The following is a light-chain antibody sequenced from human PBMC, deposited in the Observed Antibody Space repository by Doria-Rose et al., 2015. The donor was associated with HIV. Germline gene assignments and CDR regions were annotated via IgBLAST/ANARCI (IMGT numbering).Light chain of an antibody. J-gene: IGKJ1*01. CDR1: QSVSANY. CDR2: GAS. CDR3: HQYASSRT. V-gene: IGKV3-20*01. Sequence: TQSPGTLSLSPGERATLSCRASQSVSANYLAWYQQRPGQSPRLLIYGASISATDIPDRFSGSGSGTDFTLTISRLEPEDFAVYYCHQYASSRTFGQGTKVEIK.